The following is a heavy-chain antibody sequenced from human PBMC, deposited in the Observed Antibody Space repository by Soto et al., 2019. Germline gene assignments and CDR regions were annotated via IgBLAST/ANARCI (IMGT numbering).Heavy chain of an antibody. CDR3: ARGPRPYYGDYAGYYYYGMDV. D-gene: IGHD4-17*01. CDR2: IYYSGST. J-gene: IGHJ6*02. V-gene: IGHV4-31*03. Sequence: SETLSLTCTVSGGSISSGGYYWSWIRQHPGKGLEWIGYIYYSGSTYYNPSLKSRVTISVDTSKNQFSLKLSSVTAAGTAVYYCARGPRPYYGDYAGYYYYGMDVWGQGTTVTVSS. CDR1: GGSISSGGYY.